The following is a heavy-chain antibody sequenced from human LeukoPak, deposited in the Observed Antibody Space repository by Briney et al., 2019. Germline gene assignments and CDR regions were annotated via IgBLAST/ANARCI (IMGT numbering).Heavy chain of an antibody. CDR3: ARDVSRVVVTATTVAFGWSGMDV. J-gene: IGHJ6*02. CDR2: INSDGSST. D-gene: IGHD2-21*02. CDR1: GFTFSSYC. V-gene: IGHV3-74*01. Sequence: GRSLRLSCAASGFTFSSYCMPWVRQTPGKGLVWVSRINSDGSSTSYADSVKGRFIISRDNAENPLYLQMNSLRAEDTAVYSCARDVSRVVVTATTVAFGWSGMDVWGQGTTVTVSS.